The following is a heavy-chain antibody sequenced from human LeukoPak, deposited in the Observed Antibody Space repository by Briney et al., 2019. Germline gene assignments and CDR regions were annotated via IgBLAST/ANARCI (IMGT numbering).Heavy chain of an antibody. D-gene: IGHD3-10*01. CDR2: ISYDGSFK. Sequence: GGSLRLSCAVSGFTFSSYAMQWVRQAPGKGLEWVALISYDGSFKYFADSVKGRFTISRDNSKTTLYLQMNSLRAEDTAVYYCARDYYGSGVGGFDHWGQGTLVTVSS. CDR1: GFTFSSYA. CDR3: ARDYYGSGVGGFDH. J-gene: IGHJ4*02. V-gene: IGHV3-30-3*01.